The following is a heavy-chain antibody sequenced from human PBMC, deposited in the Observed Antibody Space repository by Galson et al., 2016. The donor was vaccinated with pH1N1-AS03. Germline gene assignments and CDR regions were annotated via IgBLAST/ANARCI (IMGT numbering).Heavy chain of an antibody. CDR3: ARSGDYYDSSGYYWGQQYYFDY. CDR2: ISSSSSYT. CDR1: GFTFSSYS. D-gene: IGHD3-22*01. V-gene: IGHV3-21*05. J-gene: IGHJ4*02. Sequence: SLRLSCAASGFTFSSYSMNWVRQAPGKGLEWISFISSSSSYTNYADSAKGRFAISRDNAKNSLFLQMNSLRAEDTAVYYCARSGDYYDSSGYYWGQQYYFDYWGQGTLVTVSS.